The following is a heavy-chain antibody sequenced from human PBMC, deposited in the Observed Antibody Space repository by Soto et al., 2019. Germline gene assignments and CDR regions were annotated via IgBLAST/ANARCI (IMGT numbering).Heavy chain of an antibody. CDR2: ISGSGGST. V-gene: IGHV3-23*01. CDR3: AKKLLVFYDSSYYHPNVAFHI. D-gene: IGHD3-22*01. CDR1: GFTFMTYA. J-gene: IGHJ3*02. Sequence: GGSLRLSCAASGFTFMTYAMSWVRQAPGKGLEWVSTISGSGGSTYYADSVKGRFTISRDNSKNTLYLQMNSLRAEDTAVYYCAKKLLVFYDSSYYHPNVAFHIWGKGTMVTV.